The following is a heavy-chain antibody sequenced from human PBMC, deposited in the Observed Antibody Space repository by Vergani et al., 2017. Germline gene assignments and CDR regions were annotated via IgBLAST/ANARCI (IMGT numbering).Heavy chain of an antibody. Sequence: VQLVQSGAEVKKPGASVKVSCKASGYTFTSYYMHWVRQAPGQGLEWMGIINPSGGSTSYAQKFQGRVTMTRDTSTSTVYMELSSLRSEDTAVYYCARDLTTVTFPYYYYYMDVWGKGTTVTVSS. CDR2: INPSGGST. CDR3: ARDLTTVTFPYYYYYMDV. CDR1: GYTFTSYY. D-gene: IGHD4-11*01. J-gene: IGHJ6*03. V-gene: IGHV1-46*01.